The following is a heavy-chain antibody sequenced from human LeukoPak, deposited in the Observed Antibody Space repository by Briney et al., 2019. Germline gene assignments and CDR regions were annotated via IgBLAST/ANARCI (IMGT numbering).Heavy chain of an antibody. D-gene: IGHD1-26*01. J-gene: IGHJ4*02. CDR1: GFTFSSHE. Sequence: GGSLRLSCAASGFTFSSHEMNWVRQAPGKGLEWVSYISTGGSTIYYADSVKGRFTISRDNTKNSLYLQMNSLRAEDTAVYYCASRGGSYQFDYWGQGTLVTVSS. CDR3: ASRGGSYQFDY. V-gene: IGHV3-48*03. CDR2: ISTGGSTI.